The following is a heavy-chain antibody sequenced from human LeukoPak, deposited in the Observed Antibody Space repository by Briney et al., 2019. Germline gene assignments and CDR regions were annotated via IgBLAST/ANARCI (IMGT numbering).Heavy chain of an antibody. D-gene: IGHD2-15*01. J-gene: IGHJ6*03. V-gene: IGHV3-23*01. CDR2: ISGNGGST. Sequence: PGGSLRLSCAASGFTFSSYAMSWVRQAPGKGLEWVSAISGNGGSTYYADSVKGRFTISRDNSKNTLYLQMNSLRAEDTAVYYCAKGGVGSSGGYYYYYMDVWGKGTTVTVSS. CDR3: AKGGVGSSGGYYYYYMDV. CDR1: GFTFSSYA.